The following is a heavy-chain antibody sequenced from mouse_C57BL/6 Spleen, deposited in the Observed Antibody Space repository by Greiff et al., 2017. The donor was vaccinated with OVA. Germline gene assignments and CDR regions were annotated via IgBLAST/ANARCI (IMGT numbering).Heavy chain of an antibody. D-gene: IGHD1-1*01. CDR3: ASVSWAGWYFDV. Sequence: VQLQQSGPELVKPGASVKISCKASGYTFTDYYMNWVKQSHGKSLEWIGDINPNNGGTSYNQKFKGKATLTVDKSSSTAYMELLSLTSEDSAVYYCASVSWAGWYFDVWGTGTTVTVSS. CDR2: INPNNGGT. V-gene: IGHV1-26*01. CDR1: GYTFTDYY. J-gene: IGHJ1*03.